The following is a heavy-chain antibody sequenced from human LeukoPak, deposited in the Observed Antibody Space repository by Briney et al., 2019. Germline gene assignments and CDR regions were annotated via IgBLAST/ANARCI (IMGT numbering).Heavy chain of an antibody. Sequence: PGGSLRLSRSASGFTFSTYFMHWVRQAPGKGLECVSAITGSGGSTYYADSVKGRFTISRDNSKNTLYLQMSSLRAEDTAVYYCVRDQRGGSSGYYDSWGQGTLVTVSS. CDR1: GFTFSTYF. CDR2: ITGSGGST. CDR3: VRDQRGGSSGYYDS. V-gene: IGHV3-64D*06. J-gene: IGHJ4*02. D-gene: IGHD3-22*01.